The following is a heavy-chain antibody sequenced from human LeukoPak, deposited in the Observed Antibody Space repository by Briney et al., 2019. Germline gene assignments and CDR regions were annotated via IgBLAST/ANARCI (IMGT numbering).Heavy chain of an antibody. CDR3: AKASTEWGLFDY. J-gene: IGHJ4*02. CDR1: GFTFSSNA. D-gene: IGHD7-27*01. V-gene: IGHV3-23*01. Sequence: GGSLRLSCAASGFTFSSNALAWVRQAPGKGLQWVSDISGSVGNTHYADSVNGRFTISRDNSKNTLYLQMNSLRAEDTAVYYCAKASTEWGLFDYWGQGTLVTVSS. CDR2: ISGSVGNT.